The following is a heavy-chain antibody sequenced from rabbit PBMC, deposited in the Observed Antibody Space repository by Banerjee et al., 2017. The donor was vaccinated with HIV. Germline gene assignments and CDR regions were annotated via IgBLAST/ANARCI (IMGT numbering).Heavy chain of an antibody. CDR3: VRDGDL. D-gene: IGHD3-1*01. Sequence: QSLEESGGDLVQPEGSLTLTCKALGFSFSRNAMCWVRQAPGKGLEWIACIVTGGSGTTYYATWAKGRFTISETSSTTVTLQMTSLTAADTATYFCVRDGDLWGQCTLVTVS. V-gene: IGHV1S40*01. CDR2: IVTGGSGTT. J-gene: IGHJ4*01. CDR1: GFSFSRNA.